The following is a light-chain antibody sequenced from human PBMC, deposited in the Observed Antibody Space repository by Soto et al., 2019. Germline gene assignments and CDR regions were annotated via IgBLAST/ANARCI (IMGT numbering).Light chain of an antibody. CDR1: QSVSSN. V-gene: IGKV3-20*01. CDR3: QQYGSSGT. J-gene: IGKJ1*01. CDR2: GAS. Sequence: EIVMTQSPATLSVSPWERATLSCRASQSVSSNLAWYQQKPGQAPRLLIYGASNRATGIPDRFSGSGSGTDFTLTISRLAPEDFAVYYCQQYGSSGTFGQGTKVDI.